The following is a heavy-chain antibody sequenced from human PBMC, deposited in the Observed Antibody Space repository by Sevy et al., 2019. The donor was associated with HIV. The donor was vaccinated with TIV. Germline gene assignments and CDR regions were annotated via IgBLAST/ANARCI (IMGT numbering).Heavy chain of an antibody. Sequence: GGSLRLSCAASGFTFSSYGMHWVHQAPGKGLEWVAVIWYDGSNKYYADSVKGRFTISRDNSKNTLYLQMNSLRAEDTAVYYCAREGATTYAFDIWGQGTMVTVSS. CDR2: IWYDGSNK. CDR3: AREGATTYAFDI. D-gene: IGHD1-26*01. V-gene: IGHV3-33*01. CDR1: GFTFSSYG. J-gene: IGHJ3*02.